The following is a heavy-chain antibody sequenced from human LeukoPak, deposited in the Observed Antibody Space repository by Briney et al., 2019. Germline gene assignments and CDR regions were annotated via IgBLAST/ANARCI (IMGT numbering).Heavy chain of an antibody. CDR3: AREGGPDFDYYDSSGYYDY. CDR1: GGSISSYY. CDR2: IYTSGST. Sequence: PSETLSLTCTVSGGSISSYYWSWIRQPAGKGLEWIGRIYTSGSTNYNPSLKSRVTMSVDTSKNQFSLKLSSVTAADTAVYYCAREGGPDFDYYDSSGYYDYWGQGTLVTVSS. D-gene: IGHD3-22*01. J-gene: IGHJ4*02. V-gene: IGHV4-4*07.